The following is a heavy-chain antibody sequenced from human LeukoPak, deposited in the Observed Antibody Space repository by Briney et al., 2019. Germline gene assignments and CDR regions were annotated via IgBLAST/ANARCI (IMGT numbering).Heavy chain of an antibody. D-gene: IGHD5/OR15-5a*01. CDR3: VKGLPGSA. J-gene: IGHJ5*02. CDR1: GFSSSSYA. Sequence: GSLRLSCSASGFSSSSYAMYWVRQAPGKGLEYAPAISSNGGSTYYTDSVKGRFTISRDNSKNTLYLQMSSLRAADTAVYYCVKGLPGSAWGQGTLVTVSS. CDR2: ISSNGGST. V-gene: IGHV3-64D*06.